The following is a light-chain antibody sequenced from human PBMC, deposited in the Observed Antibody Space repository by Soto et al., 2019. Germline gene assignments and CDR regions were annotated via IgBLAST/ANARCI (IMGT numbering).Light chain of an antibody. CDR1: SSNIGAGYD. CDR3: QSYDSSLSVV. CDR2: GNS. Sequence: QSVPTQPPSVSGAPGQRVTSSCTGSSSNIGAGYDVHWYQQLPGTAPKLLIYGNSNRPSGVPDRFSGSKSGTSASLAITGLQAEDEADYYCQSYDSSLSVVFGGGTQLTVL. J-gene: IGLJ2*01. V-gene: IGLV1-40*01.